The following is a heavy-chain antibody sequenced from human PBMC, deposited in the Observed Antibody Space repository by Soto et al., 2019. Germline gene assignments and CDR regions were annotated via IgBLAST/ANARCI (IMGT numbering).Heavy chain of an antibody. CDR2: INAEGTTT. CDR1: GFTFGSYW. V-gene: IGHV3-74*01. CDR3: ASVMLRATIDF. J-gene: IGHJ4*02. Sequence: EVQLVESGGGLVQPGGSLRLSCEASGFTFGSYWMNWVRQAPGKGLAWVSRINAEGTTTFYADSVKGRFTISRDNAKNTLYLDMHRLGAEDTAVYFSASVMLRATIDFWGQGTLVTVSP. D-gene: IGHD3-16*01.